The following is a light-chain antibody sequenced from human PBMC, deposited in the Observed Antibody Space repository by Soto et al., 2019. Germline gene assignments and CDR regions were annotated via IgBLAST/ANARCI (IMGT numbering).Light chain of an antibody. CDR3: QKYNSAPLT. CDR2: AAS. V-gene: IGKV1-27*01. CDR1: QGIRNS. Sequence: DIKVTQSPYSLSAYVGDSVALTGRASQGIRNSLVWYQQTPRKVPRLLIYAASTLQSGVPSRFSGSGSGTGFTLTISSLQPEDVAAYYCQKYNSAPLTFGGGTKVDI. J-gene: IGKJ4*01.